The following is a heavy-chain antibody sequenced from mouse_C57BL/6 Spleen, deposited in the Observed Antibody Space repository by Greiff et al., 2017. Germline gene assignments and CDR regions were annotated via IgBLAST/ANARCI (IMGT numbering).Heavy chain of an antibody. Sequence: QVQLQQSGAELVRPGASVTLSCKASGYTFTDYEMHWVKQTPVHGLEWIGAIDPETGGTAYNQKFKGKAILTADKSSSTAYMELRSLTSDDSAVYYGTTIYYYGSSYGYWGKGTTLTVSS. D-gene: IGHD1-1*01. CDR2: IDPETGGT. CDR3: TTIYYYGSSYGY. V-gene: IGHV1-15*01. J-gene: IGHJ2*01. CDR1: GYTFTDYE.